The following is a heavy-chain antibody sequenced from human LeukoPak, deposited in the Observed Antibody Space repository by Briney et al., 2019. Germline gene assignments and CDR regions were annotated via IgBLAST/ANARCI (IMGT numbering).Heavy chain of an antibody. CDR2: INTNTGNP. V-gene: IGHV7-4-1*02. D-gene: IGHD3-22*01. CDR3: ARLTYYYDSSGWTFDY. CDR1: GYTFTSCA. Sequence: GASVKVSCKASGYTFTSCAMNWVRQAPGQGLEWMGWINTNTGNPTYAQGFTGRFVFSLDTSVSTAYLQISSLKAEDTAVYYCARLTYYYDSSGWTFDYWGQGTLVTVSS. J-gene: IGHJ4*02.